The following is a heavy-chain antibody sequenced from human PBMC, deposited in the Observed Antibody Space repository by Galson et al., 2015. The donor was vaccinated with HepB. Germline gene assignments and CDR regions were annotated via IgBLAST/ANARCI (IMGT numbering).Heavy chain of an antibody. D-gene: IGHD2-15*01. CDR1: GYTFTSYG. Sequence: SVKVSCKASGYTFTSYGISWVRQAPGQGLEWMGWISAYNGNTNYAQKLQGRVTMTTDISTNTAYMELRSLRSDDTAIYYCARGAVVVAVGATENNWFDPWGRGTLVTVSS. CDR3: ARGAVVVAVGATENNWFDP. CDR2: ISAYNGNT. V-gene: IGHV1-18*01. J-gene: IGHJ5*02.